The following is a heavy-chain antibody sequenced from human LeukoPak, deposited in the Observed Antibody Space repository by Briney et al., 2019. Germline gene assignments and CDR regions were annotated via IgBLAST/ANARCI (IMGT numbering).Heavy chain of an antibody. CDR2: MNPNSGNT. CDR3: ARFGSSWPDYYYYGMDV. D-gene: IGHD6-13*01. J-gene: IGHJ6*02. V-gene: IGHV1-8*01. Sequence: ASVKVSCKASGYTFTSYDINWVRQATGQGLEWMGWMNPNSGNTGYAQKFQGRVTMTRNTSISTAYMELSSLRSGDTAVYYCARFGSSWPDYYYYGMDVWGQGTTVTVSS. CDR1: GYTFTSYD.